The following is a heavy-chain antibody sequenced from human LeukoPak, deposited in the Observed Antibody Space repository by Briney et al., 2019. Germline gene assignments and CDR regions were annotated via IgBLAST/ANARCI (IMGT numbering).Heavy chain of an antibody. V-gene: IGHV4-34*01. CDR2: INHSGST. CDR3: ARGGANVGPFDC. J-gene: IGHJ4*02. Sequence: PSETLSLTCAVYGGSFSGYYWSWIRQPPGKGLEWIGEINHSGSTNYNPSLKSRVTISVDTSKNQFSLKLSSVTAAYTAVYYCARGGANVGPFDCWGQGTLVTVSS. CDR1: GGSFSGYY. D-gene: IGHD4/OR15-4a*01.